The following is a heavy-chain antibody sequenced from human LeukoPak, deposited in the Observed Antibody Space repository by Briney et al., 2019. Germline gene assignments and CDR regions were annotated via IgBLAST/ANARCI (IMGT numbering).Heavy chain of an antibody. CDR1: GGSFSGYY. CDR2: INHSGST. Sequence: SETLSLTCAVYGGSFSGYYWSWIRQPPGKGLEWIGEINHSGSTNYNPSLKSRVTISADTSKNQFSLKLSSVTAADTAVYYCARGASRVAAPYYYYYGMDVWGQGTTVTVSS. V-gene: IGHV4-34*01. CDR3: ARGASRVAAPYYYYYGMDV. J-gene: IGHJ6*02. D-gene: IGHD6-6*01.